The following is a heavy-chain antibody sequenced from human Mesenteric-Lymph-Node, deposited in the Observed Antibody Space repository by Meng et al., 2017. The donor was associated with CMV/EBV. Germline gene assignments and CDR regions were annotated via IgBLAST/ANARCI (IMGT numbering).Heavy chain of an antibody. CDR1: GFTLRSYA. J-gene: IGHJ4*02. Sequence: AASGFTLRSYAMSWVRQATGKGLEWVSAISGSGGSTYYADSVKGRFTISRDNSKNTLYLQMNSLRAEDTAVYYCAKDGGLDYSGFDYWGQGTLVTVSS. V-gene: IGHV3-23*01. D-gene: IGHD2-15*01. CDR3: AKDGGLDYSGFDY. CDR2: ISGSGGST.